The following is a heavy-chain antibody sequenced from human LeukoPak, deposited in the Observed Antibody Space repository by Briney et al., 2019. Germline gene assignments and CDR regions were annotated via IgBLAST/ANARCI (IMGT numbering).Heavy chain of an antibody. V-gene: IGHV4-39*01. Sequence: SETLSLTCTVSGGSISSTSYYWGWIRQPPGKGLEWIGSIYYTGSTYYNPSLNTRVTMSVDTSKNQFSLKLSSVTAADTAVYYCARRKTTMVRGVIDYWGQGTLVTVSS. D-gene: IGHD3-10*01. CDR1: GGSISSTSYY. CDR3: ARRKTTMVRGVIDY. J-gene: IGHJ4*02. CDR2: IYYTGST.